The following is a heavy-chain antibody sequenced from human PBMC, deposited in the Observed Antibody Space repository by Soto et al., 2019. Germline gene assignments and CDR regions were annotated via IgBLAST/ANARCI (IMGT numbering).Heavy chain of an antibody. Sequence: GGSLRLSCAGSGFTMSTFAMTWVRQAPGKGMECVYGMTGSGGQIHYSDSVRGRFTISKDTSKNTLYLQMSSLRDEDTAMYYCAKDAIYNDGLWLMDSWGQGTLVTVSS. V-gene: IGHV3-23*01. CDR1: GFTMSTFA. J-gene: IGHJ5*02. CDR3: AKDAIYNDGLWLMDS. D-gene: IGHD2-21*01. CDR2: MTGSGGQI.